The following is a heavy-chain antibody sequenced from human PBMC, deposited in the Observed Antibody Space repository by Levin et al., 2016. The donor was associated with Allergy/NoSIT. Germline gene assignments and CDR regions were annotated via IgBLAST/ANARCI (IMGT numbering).Heavy chain of an antibody. D-gene: IGHD3-10*01. CDR3: ARAGSGSYYQPNEY. CDR2: INGAGSYT. V-gene: IGHV3-11*05. CDR1: GFSFSDYY. J-gene: IGHJ4*02. Sequence: GESLKISCAASGFSFSDYYMSWIRQAPGKGLEWIALINGAGSYTNYADSVRGRFSISRDSAKNSLYLQLNSLRVEDTAVYYCARAGSGSYYQPNEYWGQGTLVTVSS.